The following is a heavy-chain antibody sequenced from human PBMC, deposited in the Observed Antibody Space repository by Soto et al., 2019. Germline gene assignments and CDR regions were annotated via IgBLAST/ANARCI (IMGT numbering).Heavy chain of an antibody. D-gene: IGHD2-15*01. Sequence: GGSLRPSCAASGFNFNSYTINWVRQAPGKRLEWLSSISSSGYIFSTDSVRGRVTISRDNAKNSVYLQINSLRAEDTAVYFCARGCSGGSCYPEMDVWGKGTTVTVSS. CDR2: ISSSGYI. CDR1: GFNFNSYT. J-gene: IGHJ6*04. CDR3: ARGCSGGSCYPEMDV. V-gene: IGHV3-21*01.